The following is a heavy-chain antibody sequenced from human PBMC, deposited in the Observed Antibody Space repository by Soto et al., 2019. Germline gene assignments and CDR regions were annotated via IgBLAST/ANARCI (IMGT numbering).Heavy chain of an antibody. CDR2: ISYDGSNK. CDR3: ARSYGAPGYYYYGMDV. V-gene: IGHV3-30-3*01. J-gene: IGHJ6*02. CDR1: GFTFSSYA. Sequence: GGSLRLSCAASGFTFSSYAMHWVRQAPGKGLEWVAVISYDGSNKYYADSVKGRFTISRDNSKNTLYLQMNSLRAEDTAVYYCARSYGAPGYYYYGMDVWGQGTTVTVSS. D-gene: IGHD4-17*01.